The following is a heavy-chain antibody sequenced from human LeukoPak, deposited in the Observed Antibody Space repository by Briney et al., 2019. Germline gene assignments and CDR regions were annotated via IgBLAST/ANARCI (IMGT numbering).Heavy chain of an antibody. D-gene: IGHD4-23*01. CDR1: GYTFTSYA. V-gene: IGHV1-2*02. J-gene: IGHJ4*02. CDR2: INPDSGGT. Sequence: GASVKVSCKASGYTFTSYAMNWVRQAPGQGLEWMGWINPDSGGTNYAQRFQGRVTMTRDTSITTVYMELSRLRYDDTALYYCASGDHGGTFDYWGQGTLVTVSS. CDR3: ASGDHGGTFDY.